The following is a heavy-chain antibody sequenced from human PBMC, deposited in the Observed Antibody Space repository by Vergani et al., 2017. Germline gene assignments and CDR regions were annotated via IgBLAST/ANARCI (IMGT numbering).Heavy chain of an antibody. Sequence: QVQLVESGGGVVQRWGSLRLSCATSGFTLSNYDMQWIRPGPGKGLEFVAFIQFDGSNQYYADYVKGRFTLSRDFSKNTLYLQMNSLRTDDTATYYCAKHFRGWGIDYWCQGTQVIVSS. D-gene: IGHD3-16*01. CDR3: AKHFRGWGIDY. CDR1: GFTLSNYD. J-gene: IGHJ4*02. CDR2: IQFDGSNQ. V-gene: IGHV3-30*02.